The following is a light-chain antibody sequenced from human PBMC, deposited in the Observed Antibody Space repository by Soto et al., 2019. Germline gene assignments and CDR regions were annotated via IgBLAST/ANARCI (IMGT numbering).Light chain of an antibody. V-gene: IGKV1-17*01. Sequence: DIQMTQSPSSLFASVGARVTITCRASQGIGNDLGWYQQKPGKAPKRLIYAASSLQSGVPSRFSGSGSGTEFTLTISSLQPEDFATYYCLQHNSYPFTFGPGTKVDIK. CDR3: LQHNSYPFT. CDR1: QGIGND. J-gene: IGKJ3*01. CDR2: AAS.